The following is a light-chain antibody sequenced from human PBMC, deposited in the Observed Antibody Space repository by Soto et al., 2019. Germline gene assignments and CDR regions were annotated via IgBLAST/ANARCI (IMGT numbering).Light chain of an antibody. J-gene: IGLJ2*01. CDR2: NVS. Sequence: QSALTQPASVSGSPGQSITISCTGTSSDVGAYNYVSWFQLHPGKAPKPILYNVSNRPSGVSNRFSGSKSGNTASLTIFGLQAEDEADYFCGSYTVSSTLIFGGGTKLTVL. CDR1: SSDVGAYNY. V-gene: IGLV2-14*03. CDR3: GSYTVSSTLI.